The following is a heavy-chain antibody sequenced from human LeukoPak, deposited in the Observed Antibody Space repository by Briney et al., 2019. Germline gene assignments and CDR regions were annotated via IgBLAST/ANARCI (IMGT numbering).Heavy chain of an antibody. CDR1: GASISNNNYY. Sequence: PSETLSLTCTVSGASISNNNYYWAWTRQPPGKELEWVGSIYYTGSTYYNPSLKSRVTISGDTSKKQFSLKLSSVTAADTAVYYCASRSVGHDAFDIWGQGTMLTVSS. CDR2: IYYTGST. J-gene: IGHJ3*02. V-gene: IGHV4-39*01. CDR3: ASRSVGHDAFDI.